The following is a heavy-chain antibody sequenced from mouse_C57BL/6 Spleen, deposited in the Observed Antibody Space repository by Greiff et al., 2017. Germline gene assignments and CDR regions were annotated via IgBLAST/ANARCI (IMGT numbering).Heavy chain of an antibody. D-gene: IGHD1-1*01. V-gene: IGHV1-82*01. Sequence: QVQLQQSGPELVKPGASVKISCKASGYAFSSSWMNWVKQRPGKGLEWIGRIYPGDGDTNYNGKFKGKATLTADKYSSTAYMQRSSLTSEDSAVYFCEAYYYDSPVFMDYWGQGTSVTVSS. J-gene: IGHJ4*01. CDR1: GYAFSSSW. CDR2: IYPGDGDT. CDR3: EAYYYDSPVFMDY.